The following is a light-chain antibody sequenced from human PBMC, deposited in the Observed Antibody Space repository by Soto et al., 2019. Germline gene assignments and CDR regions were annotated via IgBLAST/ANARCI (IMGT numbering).Light chain of an antibody. CDR1: SSDVGGYNS. CDR3: NSYRRISTLV. CDR2: EVS. Sequence: QSALTQPASVSGSPGQSITITYTGTSSDVGGYNSVSWFQQHPSKAPKLIIYEVSHRPSGVSIRFSGSKSGNTASLTISGLQADDEADYYCNSYRRISTLVFGTGTKLTVL. V-gene: IGLV2-14*01. J-gene: IGLJ1*01.